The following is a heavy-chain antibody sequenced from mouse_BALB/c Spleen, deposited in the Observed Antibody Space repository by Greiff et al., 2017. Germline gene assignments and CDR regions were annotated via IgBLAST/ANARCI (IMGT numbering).Heavy chain of an antibody. CDR3: ARLNGIPTGMDY. Sequence: EVKLVESGPELVKPGASVKISCKASGYTFTDYNMHWVKQSHGKSLEWIGYIYPYNGGTGYNQKFKSKATLTVDNSSSTAYMELRSLTSEDSAVYYCARLNGIPTGMDYWGQGTSVTVSS. CDR1: GYTFTDYN. CDR2: IYPYNGGT. J-gene: IGHJ4*01. V-gene: IGHV1S29*02.